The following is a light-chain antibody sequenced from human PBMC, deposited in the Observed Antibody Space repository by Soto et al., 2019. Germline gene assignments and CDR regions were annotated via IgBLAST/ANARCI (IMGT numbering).Light chain of an antibody. CDR2: DAS. CDR3: QQYDTYSRT. V-gene: IGKV1-5*01. J-gene: IGKJ2*01. Sequence: DIQMTQSPSTLSASVGDRVTITCRASQSISNWLAWYQQRPGKAPKLLIYDASSLQSGVPSRFSGGRSGTEFTLTIRSMQADDFAHYYCQQYDTYSRTFGQGTKVDIK. CDR1: QSISNW.